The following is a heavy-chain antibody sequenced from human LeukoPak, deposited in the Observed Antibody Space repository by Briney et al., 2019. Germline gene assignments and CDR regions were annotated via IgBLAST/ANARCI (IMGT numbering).Heavy chain of an antibody. CDR2: SDSTGGT. CDR3: ARGKTGDDYVVFDY. D-gene: IGHD3-10*02. V-gene: IGHV3-13*01. CDR1: GFTFSSHD. J-gene: IGHJ4*02. Sequence: PGGSLRLSCAASGFTFSSHDMYWVRQTGKRLEWVAASDSTGGTYYLDSVKGRFTISRETVKNSLSLQMNSLRVGDTGVYYCARGKTGDDYVVFDYWGQGVLVTVSS.